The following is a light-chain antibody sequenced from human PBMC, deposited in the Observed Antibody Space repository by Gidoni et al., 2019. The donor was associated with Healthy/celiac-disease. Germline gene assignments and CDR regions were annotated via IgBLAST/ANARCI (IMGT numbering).Light chain of an antibody. V-gene: IGLV2-11*01. J-gene: IGLJ1*01. CDR2: DVS. CDR3: CSYAGSYTLGV. Sequence: QSALTRPRSVSGSPGQSVTISCPGAGIAVCGYNYVSWYHQHPGKAPQLMLYDVSKRPSGVPDRFSGSKSGNTASLTISGLQAEDEADYYCCSYAGSYTLGVFGTGTKVTVL. CDR1: GIAVCGYNY.